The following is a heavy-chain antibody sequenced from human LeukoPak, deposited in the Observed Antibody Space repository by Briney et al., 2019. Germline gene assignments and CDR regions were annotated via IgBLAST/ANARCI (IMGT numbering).Heavy chain of an antibody. CDR1: GGTFISYA. CDR2: IIPIFGTA. D-gene: IGHD4-17*01. V-gene: IGHV1-69*05. J-gene: IGHJ2*01. Sequence: SVKVSCKASGGTFISYAISWVRQAPGQGLEWMGGIIPIFGTANYAQKFQGRVTITTDESTSTAYMELSSLRSEDTAVYYCARAVGPYGDYQGNWYFDLWGRGTLVTVSS. CDR3: ARAVGPYGDYQGNWYFDL.